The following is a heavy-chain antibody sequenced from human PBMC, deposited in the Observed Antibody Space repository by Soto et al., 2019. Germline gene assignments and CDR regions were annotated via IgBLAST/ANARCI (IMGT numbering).Heavy chain of an antibody. CDR2: TYYRSNWRH. J-gene: IGHJ4*02. D-gene: IGHD6-6*01. CDR3: AHRRFAKYSSLPADFDF. V-gene: IGHV6-1*01. Sequence: SQTLSLTCAISGDSVSSNTAAWNWIRSSPSRGLEWLGRTYYRSNWRHDYAVSVKSRITVNPDTSKNHFSLQLNSVTPDDTAVYYCAHRRFAKYSSLPADFDFWGQGILVTVSS. CDR1: GDSVSSNTAA.